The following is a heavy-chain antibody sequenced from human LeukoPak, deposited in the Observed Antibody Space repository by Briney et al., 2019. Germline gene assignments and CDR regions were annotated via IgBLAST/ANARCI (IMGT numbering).Heavy chain of an antibody. D-gene: IGHD2-8*01. V-gene: IGHV3-7*01. CDR1: GFTFSSYW. Sequence: PGRSLRLSCAASGFTFSSYWMTWVRQAPGKGLAWVANIKQDGSAKYYMDSVKGRFTISRDNAKNSLYLQMNSLGAEDTAVYYCARVNPLMAPGAFDIWGQGTMVAVSS. CDR2: IKQDGSAK. CDR3: ARVNPLMAPGAFDI. J-gene: IGHJ3*02.